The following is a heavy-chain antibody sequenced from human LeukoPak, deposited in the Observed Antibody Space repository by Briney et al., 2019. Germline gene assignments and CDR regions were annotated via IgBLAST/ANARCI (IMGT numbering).Heavy chain of an antibody. CDR1: GFTFSSYE. CDR3: ARSIARAASGMDV. D-gene: IGHD6-6*01. CDR2: ISSSGSTI. Sequence: GGSLRLSCAASGFTFSSYEMNWVRQAPGKGLEWVSYISSSGSTIYYADSVKGRFTIPRDNAKNSLYLQMNSLRAEDTAVYYCARSIARAASGMDVWGQGTTVTVSS. V-gene: IGHV3-48*03. J-gene: IGHJ6*02.